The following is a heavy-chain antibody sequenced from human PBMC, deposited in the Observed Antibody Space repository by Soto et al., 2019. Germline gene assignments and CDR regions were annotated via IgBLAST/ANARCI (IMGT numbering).Heavy chain of an antibody. CDR2: IYPGDSET. CDR1: GYSFTSYW. D-gene: IGHD2-21*02. J-gene: IGHJ4*02. Sequence: PGESLKISCKGSGYSFTSYWIGWVRQMPGKGLEWMGIIYPGDSETRYSPSFQGQVTISADKSISTAYLQWSSLKASDTAMYYCARLGPSAYCGGDCYFLDYWGQGTLVTVSS. V-gene: IGHV5-51*01. CDR3: ARLGPSAYCGGDCYFLDY.